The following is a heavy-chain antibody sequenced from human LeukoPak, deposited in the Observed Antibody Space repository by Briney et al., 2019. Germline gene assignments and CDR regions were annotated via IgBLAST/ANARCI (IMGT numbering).Heavy chain of an antibody. Sequence: ASVKVSCKASGYTFTSYDINWVRQATGQGLEWMGWMNPNSGNTGYAQKFQGGVTMTRDTSTSTVYMELSSLRSEDTAVYYCAREFFLVSGLGIGYCSGGSCYSESAAFDIWGQGTMVTVSS. V-gene: IGHV1-8*01. J-gene: IGHJ3*02. D-gene: IGHD2-15*01. CDR2: MNPNSGNT. CDR3: AREFFLVSGLGIGYCSGGSCYSESAAFDI. CDR1: GYTFTSYD.